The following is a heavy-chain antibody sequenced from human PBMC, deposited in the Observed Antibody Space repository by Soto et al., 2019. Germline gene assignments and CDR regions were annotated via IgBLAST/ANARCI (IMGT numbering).Heavy chain of an antibody. V-gene: IGHV3-48*01. D-gene: IGHD2-15*01. J-gene: IGHJ6*03. CDR3: ARDLSGGASWYYSMDV. Sequence: EVQLVESGGGLVQPGGSLRLSCATSGFILSDCSMNWVRQAPGKGLEWVSYISSSSSVIDYADSVKGRFTVSRDNARNSLYLQMNSLRAEDTAVYYCARDLSGGASWYYSMDVWGKGTTVTVSS. CDR2: ISSSSSVI. CDR1: GFILSDCS.